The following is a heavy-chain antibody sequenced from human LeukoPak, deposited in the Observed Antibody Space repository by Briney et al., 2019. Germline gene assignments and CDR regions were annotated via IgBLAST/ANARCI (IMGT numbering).Heavy chain of an antibody. Sequence: SETLSLTCAVYGGSVSGYYWSWIRQPPGKGLEWIGEINHSGSTNYNPSLKSRVTISVDTSKNQFSLKLSSVTAADTAVYYCARRRYSSSSGDDYWGQGTLVTVSS. CDR1: GGSVSGYY. CDR3: ARRRYSSSSGDDY. D-gene: IGHD6-6*01. J-gene: IGHJ4*02. V-gene: IGHV4-34*01. CDR2: INHSGST.